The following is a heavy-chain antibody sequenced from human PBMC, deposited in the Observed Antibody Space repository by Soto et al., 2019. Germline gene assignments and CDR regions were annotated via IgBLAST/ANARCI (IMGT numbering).Heavy chain of an antibody. CDR3: ARAKDRGPNAFDI. CDR2: IYSGGST. CDR1: GFTVSSNY. Sequence: WGSLRLSCAASGFTVSSNYMSWVRQAPGKGLEWVSVIYSGGSTYYADSVKGRFTISRDNSKNTLYLQMNSLRAEDTAVYYCARAKDRGPNAFDIWGQGTMVTVSS. D-gene: IGHD3-10*01. V-gene: IGHV3-66*01. J-gene: IGHJ3*02.